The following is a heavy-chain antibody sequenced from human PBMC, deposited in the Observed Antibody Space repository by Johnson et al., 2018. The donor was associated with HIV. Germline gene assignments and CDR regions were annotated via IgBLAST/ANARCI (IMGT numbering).Heavy chain of an antibody. J-gene: IGHJ3*02. CDR3: ARGGSHITIFGVDINMGAFDI. CDR1: GFTFSSYA. Sequence: QVQLVESGGGLVQPGGSLRLSCAASGFTFSSYAMHCVRQAPGKGLEWVAVISYDGSNKYYADSVKGRFTISRDNSKNTLYLQMNSLRAGDTAVYYCARGGSHITIFGVDINMGAFDIWGQGTLVTVSS. D-gene: IGHD3-3*01. CDR2: ISYDGSNK. V-gene: IGHV3-30*04.